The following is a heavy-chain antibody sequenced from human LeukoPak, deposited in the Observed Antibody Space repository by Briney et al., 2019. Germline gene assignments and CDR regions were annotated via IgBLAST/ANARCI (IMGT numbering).Heavy chain of an antibody. CDR3: ARLKLLWSNYFDY. Sequence: GGSLRLSCAASGFTFSSYSMNWVRQAPGKGLEWVSSISSSSSYIYYADSVKGRFTISRDNAKNSLYLQMNSLRAEDTAVYYCARLKLLWSNYFDYWGQGTLVTVSS. J-gene: IGHJ4*02. V-gene: IGHV3-21*01. D-gene: IGHD2-2*01. CDR1: GFTFSSYS. CDR2: ISSSSSYI.